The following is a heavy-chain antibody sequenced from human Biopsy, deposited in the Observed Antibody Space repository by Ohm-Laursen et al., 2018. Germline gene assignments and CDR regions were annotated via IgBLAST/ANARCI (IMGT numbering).Heavy chain of an antibody. CDR1: GGIFSSYA. D-gene: IGHD2-2*02. J-gene: IGHJ6*02. CDR3: AREYPEGDA. CDR2: IIPLLGIT. V-gene: IGHV1-69*04. Sequence: GASVKASCKASGGIFSSYAMSWVRQAPGQGLEWMGRIIPLLGITNYAQKFQGRVTISADKSTSTAYMELSSLRSEDTAVYYCAREYPEGDAWGQGTTVTVSS.